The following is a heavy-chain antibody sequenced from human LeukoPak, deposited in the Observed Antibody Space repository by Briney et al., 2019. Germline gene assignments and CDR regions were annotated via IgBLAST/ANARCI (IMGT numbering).Heavy chain of an antibody. CDR1: GGSFSGYY. D-gene: IGHD4-17*01. Sequence: SETLSLTCAVYGGSFSGYYWSWIRQPPGKGLEWIGEINHSGGTDYNPSLKSRVTISVDTSKNQFSLKLSSVTAADTAVYYCAVRSTGNWFDPWGQGTLVTVSS. J-gene: IGHJ5*02. CDR3: AVRSTGNWFDP. V-gene: IGHV4-34*01. CDR2: INHSGGT.